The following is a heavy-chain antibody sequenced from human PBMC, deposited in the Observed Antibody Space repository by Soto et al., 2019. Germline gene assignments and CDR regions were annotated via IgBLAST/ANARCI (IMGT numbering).Heavy chain of an antibody. CDR2: INHSGST. V-gene: IGHV4-34*01. Sequence: QVQLQQWGAGLLKPSETLSLTCAVYGGSFSGYYWSWIRQPPGKGLEWIGEINHSGSTNYNPSLQSRVTISVDTSKNRFSLKLSSVTAADTAVYYCARGGIAAANFDYWGQGTLVTVSS. J-gene: IGHJ4*02. CDR1: GGSFSGYY. D-gene: IGHD6-13*01. CDR3: ARGGIAAANFDY.